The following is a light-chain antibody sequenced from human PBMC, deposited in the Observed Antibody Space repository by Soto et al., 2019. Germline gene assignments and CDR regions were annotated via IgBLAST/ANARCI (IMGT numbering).Light chain of an antibody. CDR3: QQRLLWPQT. Sequence: EIVLTQSPGTLSLSPGERATLSCRASQSVSSSYLAWYQQKPGQAPRLLIYGASSRATGIPDRFSGSGSGTDFTLTISRLEPEDFAVYYCQQRLLWPQTFGQGPRWIS. CDR2: GAS. CDR1: QSVSSSY. V-gene: IGKV3D-20*02. J-gene: IGKJ1*01.